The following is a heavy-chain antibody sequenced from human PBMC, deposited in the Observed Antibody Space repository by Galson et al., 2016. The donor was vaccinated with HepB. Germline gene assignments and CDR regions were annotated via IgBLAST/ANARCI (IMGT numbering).Heavy chain of an antibody. CDR3: ALGQGFLAGS. Sequence: SLRLSCAASGFTFSSYWMTWVRQAPGKGLEWVAHIKHDGSEKYYVDSVRGRFTISRDNAKNSLYVQMNSLSAEDTAVYYCALGQGFLAGSWGQGALVTVSS. CDR2: IKHDGSEK. D-gene: IGHD2-15*01. J-gene: IGHJ5*02. CDR1: GFTFSSYW. V-gene: IGHV3-7*05.